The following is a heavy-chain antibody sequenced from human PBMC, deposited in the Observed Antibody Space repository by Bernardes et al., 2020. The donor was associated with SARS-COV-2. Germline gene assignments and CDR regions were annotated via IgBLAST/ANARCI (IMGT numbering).Heavy chain of an antibody. Sequence: SETLSLTCTVSGGSISSYYWSWIRQPPVKGLEWIGYIYYSGSTNYNPSLKSRVTISVDTSKNQFSLKLSSVTAADTAVYYCARFISGRSVDPWGQGTLVTVSS. CDR2: IYYSGST. J-gene: IGHJ5*02. CDR1: GGSISSYY. V-gene: IGHV4-59*01. D-gene: IGHD3-10*01. CDR3: ARFISGRSVDP.